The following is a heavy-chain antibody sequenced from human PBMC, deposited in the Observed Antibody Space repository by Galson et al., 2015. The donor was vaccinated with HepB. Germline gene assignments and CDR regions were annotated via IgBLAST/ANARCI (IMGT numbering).Heavy chain of an antibody. D-gene: IGHD3-22*01. CDR2: VISVFGTA. J-gene: IGHJ4*02. Sequence: SVKVSCKASGGTFRSYGISWVRQAPGQGLEWMGGVISVFGTANYAQKFKGRITISADTSTTTIYMELSSLRSEDTAVYYCAREGGGYHDTSGYYSFDSWGQGTLVTVSS. CDR3: AREGGGYHDTSGYYSFDS. V-gene: IGHV1-69*06. CDR1: GGTFRSYG.